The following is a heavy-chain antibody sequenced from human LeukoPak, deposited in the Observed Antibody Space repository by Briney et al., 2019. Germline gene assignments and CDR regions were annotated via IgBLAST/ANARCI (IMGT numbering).Heavy chain of an antibody. Sequence: GGSLRLSCAASGFTFSSYGMHWVRQAPGKGLEWVAFIRYDGSNKHYADSVKGRFTISRDNSKNTLYLQMNSLRAEDTAVYYCAKGGFLEWSWSFDYWGQGTLVTVSS. CDR2: IRYDGSNK. V-gene: IGHV3-30*02. J-gene: IGHJ4*02. D-gene: IGHD3-3*01. CDR3: AKGGFLEWSWSFDY. CDR1: GFTFSSYG.